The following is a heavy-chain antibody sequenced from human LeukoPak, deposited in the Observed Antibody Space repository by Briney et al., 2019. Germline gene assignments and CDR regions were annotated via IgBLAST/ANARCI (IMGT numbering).Heavy chain of an antibody. CDR1: GFTFSSYE. J-gene: IGHJ4*02. Sequence: GGSLRLSCAASGFTFSSYEMNWVRQAPGKGLEWVSYISSGSSTIYYADSVKGRFTISRDNAKNSLYLQMNSLRAEDTAVYYCARDSGYSDYWGQGTLVTVSS. CDR2: ISSGSSTI. V-gene: IGHV3-48*01. CDR3: ARDSGYSDY. D-gene: IGHD3-22*01.